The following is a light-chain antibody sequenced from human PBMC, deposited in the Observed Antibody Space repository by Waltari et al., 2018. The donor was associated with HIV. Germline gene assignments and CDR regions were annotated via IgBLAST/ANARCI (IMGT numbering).Light chain of an antibody. CDR1: SGINVGTNR. Sequence: QPVLTQPTSLSASPGASARFTCTLRSGINVGTNRIYWYQQKPGSLPRYLLSYKSDSDNQQGPGVPSRFSGSKDASTNAGLLLISGLQYEDEADYFCAIWNTSSVVFGGGTKLTVL. J-gene: IGLJ2*01. CDR2: YKSDSDN. V-gene: IGLV5-39*01. CDR3: AIWNTSSVV.